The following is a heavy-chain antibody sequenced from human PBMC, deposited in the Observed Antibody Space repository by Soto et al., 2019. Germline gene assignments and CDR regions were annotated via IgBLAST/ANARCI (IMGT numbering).Heavy chain of an antibody. CDR3: ARHITMDPLLVY. V-gene: IGHV3-53*01. D-gene: IGHD3-10*01. CDR2: IYSGGST. Sequence: EVHLVESGGGLIQPGGSLRLSCAASGFTVSSNYMSWVRQAPGKGLAWVSVIYSGGSTYYADSVKGRFTISRDNSKNTLYLQMNSLRAEDTAVYYCARHITMDPLLVYWGQGTLVTVSS. CDR1: GFTVSSNY. J-gene: IGHJ4*02.